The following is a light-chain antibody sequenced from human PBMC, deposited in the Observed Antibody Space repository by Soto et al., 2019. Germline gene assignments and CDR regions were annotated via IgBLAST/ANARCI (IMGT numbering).Light chain of an antibody. Sequence: QSVLTQPPSASGTPGQRVTIYCSGSNSNIGSDTVNWFQHRPGTAPRLLIYRNDRRPSGVPDRFSGSKSGTSASLAISGLQSEDEADYYCAAWDDSFNGRGVVFGGGTKVTVL. CDR1: NSNIGSDT. CDR2: RND. V-gene: IGLV1-44*01. J-gene: IGLJ2*01. CDR3: AAWDDSFNGRGVV.